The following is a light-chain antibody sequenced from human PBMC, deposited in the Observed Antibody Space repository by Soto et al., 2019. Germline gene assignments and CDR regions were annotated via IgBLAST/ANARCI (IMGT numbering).Light chain of an antibody. J-gene: IGLJ1*01. CDR1: SSDVGGYNY. Sequence: QSALTQPPSASGSPGQSVTISCTGISSDVGGYNYVSWYQQHPGKAPKLMIYEVSKRPSGVPDRFSGSKSGNTASLTVSGLQAEEEADYYCSSYAGSNNYVFGTGTKVTVL. V-gene: IGLV2-8*01. CDR3: SSYAGSNNYV. CDR2: EVS.